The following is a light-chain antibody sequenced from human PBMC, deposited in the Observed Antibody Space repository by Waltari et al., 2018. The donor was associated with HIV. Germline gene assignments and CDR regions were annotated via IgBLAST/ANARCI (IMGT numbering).Light chain of an antibody. J-gene: IGLJ2*01. Sequence: QSVLTQPPSVSAAPGQKVAISWSVSSSNLGTDFVSCYQHVPGSAPKLLIYDNDKRPSGLPDRFSGSKSGTSATLDITGLQTGDGADYYCGTWDRSMDGGVFGGGTKLTVL. CDR3: GTWDRSMDGGV. CDR1: SSNLGTDF. CDR2: DND. V-gene: IGLV1-51*01.